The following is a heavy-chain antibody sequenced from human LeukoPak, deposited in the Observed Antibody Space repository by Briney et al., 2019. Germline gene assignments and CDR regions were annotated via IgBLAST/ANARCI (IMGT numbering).Heavy chain of an antibody. CDR2: IYYNGST. V-gene: IGHV4-59*11. Sequence: SSETLSLTCTVSGISISSQYWGWIRQPPGEGLEWIGHIYYNGSTNYNPSLKSRLTISVDMSRNQFYLQLNSVTAADTAVYYCARPKRWFSDAFDIWGQGTMVTVSS. CDR1: GISISSQY. D-gene: IGHD5-24*01. J-gene: IGHJ3*02. CDR3: ARPKRWFSDAFDI.